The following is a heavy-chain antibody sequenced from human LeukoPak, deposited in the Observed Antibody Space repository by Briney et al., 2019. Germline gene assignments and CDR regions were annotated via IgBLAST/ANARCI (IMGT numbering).Heavy chain of an antibody. CDR2: IRPNSERT. D-gene: IGHD6-13*01. J-gene: IGHJ4*02. Sequence: GGSLRLSCAASGFTFSSYAISWVRQAPGKGLEWVSAIRPNSERTYYADSVKGRFTISRDNSKNTLYLQMNSLRAEDTAVYYCAKKSLMGDSSTWYYFDYWGQGTLVTVSS. CDR1: GFTFSSYA. V-gene: IGHV3-23*01. CDR3: AKKSLMGDSSTWYYFDY.